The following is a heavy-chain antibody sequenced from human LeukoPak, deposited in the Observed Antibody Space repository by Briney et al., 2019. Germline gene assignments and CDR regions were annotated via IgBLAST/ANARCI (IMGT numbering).Heavy chain of an antibody. CDR2: VKQDGSEK. Sequence: GGSLRLSCAASGFTFSSYWMSWVRQAPGKGLEWVANVKQDGSEKYYVDSVKGRFTISRDNAKNSLYLQMNSLRAEDTAVYYCARGVPAAMGKGIFDYWGQGTLVTVSS. CDR3: ARGVPAAMGKGIFDY. J-gene: IGHJ4*02. CDR1: GFTFSSYW. V-gene: IGHV3-7*01. D-gene: IGHD2-2*01.